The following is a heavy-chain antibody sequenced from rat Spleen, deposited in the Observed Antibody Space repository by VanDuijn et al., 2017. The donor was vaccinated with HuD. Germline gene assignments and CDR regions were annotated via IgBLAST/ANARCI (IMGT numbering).Heavy chain of an antibody. CDR2: ISYDGTAT. Sequence: EVQLVESGGGLVQPGTSLKLSCATSGFTFSDFYMAWVRQAPTKGLEWVASISYDGTATYYRDSVKGRFTLSRDNAKSTLYLQMDSLRSEDTATYYCTTDPDNSYVMDAWGQGASVTVSS. J-gene: IGHJ4*01. V-gene: IGHV5-20*01. D-gene: IGHD1-10*01. CDR1: GFTFSDFY. CDR3: TTDPDNSYVMDA.